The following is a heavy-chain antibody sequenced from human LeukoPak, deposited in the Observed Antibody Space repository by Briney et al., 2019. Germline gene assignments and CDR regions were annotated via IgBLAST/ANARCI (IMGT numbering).Heavy chain of an antibody. CDR3: ARDRYSYGNSIFDI. CDR2: VYYTGST. CDR1: GGSVTSGGYY. Sequence: PSETLSLTCTVSGGSVTSGGYYWSWIRQHPGKGLEWIGYVYYTGSTYYNPSLKSRVTISVDTSKNQFSLKLSSVTAADTAVYYCARDRYSYGNSIFDIWGQGTMVTVSS. D-gene: IGHD5-18*01. V-gene: IGHV4-31*03. J-gene: IGHJ3*02.